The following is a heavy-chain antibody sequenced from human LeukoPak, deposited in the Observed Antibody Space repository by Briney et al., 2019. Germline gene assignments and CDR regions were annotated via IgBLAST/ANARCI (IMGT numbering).Heavy chain of an antibody. J-gene: IGHJ6*03. CDR1: GYTFASYD. Sequence: ASVKVSCKASGYTFASYDINWVRQAPGQGLEWMGWMNPNSGNTGYAQKFQGRVTMTRNTSISTAYMELSSLRSEDTAVYYCAREREDTAMVTGHYYYYYYMDVWGKGTTVTVSS. CDR3: AREREDTAMVTGHYYYYYYMDV. CDR2: MNPNSGNT. D-gene: IGHD5-18*01. V-gene: IGHV1-8*01.